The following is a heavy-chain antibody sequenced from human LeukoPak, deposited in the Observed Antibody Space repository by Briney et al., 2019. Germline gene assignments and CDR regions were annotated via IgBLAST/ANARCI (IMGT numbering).Heavy chain of an antibody. CDR3: ARRDYYDSSGLIDY. D-gene: IGHD3-22*01. Sequence: ASVKVSRKASGYTFTSYGISWVRQAPGQGLEWMGWISAYNGNTNYAQKLQGRVTMTTDTSTSTAYMELRSLRSDDTAVYYCARRDYYDSSGLIDYWGQGTLVTVSS. J-gene: IGHJ4*02. CDR1: GYTFTSYG. V-gene: IGHV1-18*01. CDR2: ISAYNGNT.